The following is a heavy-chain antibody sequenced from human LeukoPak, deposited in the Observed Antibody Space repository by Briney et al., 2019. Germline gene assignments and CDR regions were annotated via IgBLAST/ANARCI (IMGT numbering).Heavy chain of an antibody. CDR2: IKQDGSEK. J-gene: IGHJ4*02. D-gene: IGHD6-19*01. Sequence: GGSLGPSRAASGFTFIRFWVRWVRPGPGEGVGGVANIKQDGSEKYYVDSVKGRFTISRDNAKNSLYLQMNSLRAEDTAVYYCARLPYSSGWYDYWGQGTLVTVSS. V-gene: IGHV3-7*01. CDR3: ARLPYSSGWYDY. CDR1: GFTFIRFW.